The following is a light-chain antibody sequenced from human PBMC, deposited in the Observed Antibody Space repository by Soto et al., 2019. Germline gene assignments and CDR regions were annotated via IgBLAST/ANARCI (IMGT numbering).Light chain of an antibody. Sequence: QSGLTQPPSVSGAPGQRVTISCTGSSSNIGAGYDVHWYQQLPGTAPKLLIYGNSNRPSGVPDRFSGSKSGTSASLAITGLQAEDEADYYCQSYDSSLSGWVFGTGTKVTVL. J-gene: IGLJ1*01. CDR2: GNS. CDR1: SSNIGAGYD. CDR3: QSYDSSLSGWV. V-gene: IGLV1-40*01.